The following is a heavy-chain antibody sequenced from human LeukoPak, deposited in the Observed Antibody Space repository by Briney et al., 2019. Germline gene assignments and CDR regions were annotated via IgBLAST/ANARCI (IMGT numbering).Heavy chain of an antibody. CDR3: ARFGYTAMVNDY. D-gene: IGHD5-18*01. J-gene: IGHJ4*02. CDR1: GFTFSSYS. Sequence: PGGSLRLSCAASGFTFSSYSMNWVRQAPGKGLEGVSSISSSSSYIYYADSVKGRFTISRDNAKNSLYLQMNSLRAEDTAVYYCARFGYTAMVNDYWGQGTLVTVSS. CDR2: ISSSSSYI. V-gene: IGHV3-21*01.